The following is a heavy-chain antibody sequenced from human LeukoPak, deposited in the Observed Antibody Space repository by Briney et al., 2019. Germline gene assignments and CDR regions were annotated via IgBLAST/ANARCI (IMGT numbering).Heavy chain of an antibody. J-gene: IGHJ4*02. V-gene: IGHV3-21*01. Sequence: GGSLRLSCAASGFTFSSYTMNWVRQAPGKGLEWVSSISTSSSYIYYADSVKGRFTISRDNAKNSLYLQMNSLRAEDTAVYYCARTIAAAGAAKYWGQGTLVTVSS. D-gene: IGHD6-13*01. CDR1: GFTFSSYT. CDR3: ARTIAAAGAAKY. CDR2: ISTSSSYI.